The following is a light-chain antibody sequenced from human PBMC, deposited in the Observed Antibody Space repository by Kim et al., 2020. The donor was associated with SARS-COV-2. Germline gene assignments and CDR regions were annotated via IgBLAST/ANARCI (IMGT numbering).Light chain of an antibody. CDR1: SSDVGGYNY. CDR3: SSYAGSNNYV. CDR2: EVS. J-gene: IGLJ1*01. Sequence: GQSATLSCTGTSSDVGGYNYVSWYQQHPGKAPKLMIYEVSKRPSGVPDRFSGSKSGNTASLTVSGLQAEDEADYYCSSYAGSNNYVFGTGTKVTVL. V-gene: IGLV2-8*01.